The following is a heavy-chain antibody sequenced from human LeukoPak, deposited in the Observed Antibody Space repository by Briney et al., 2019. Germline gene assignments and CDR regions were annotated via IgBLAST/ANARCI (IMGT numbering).Heavy chain of an antibody. CDR2: ISAYNGNT. Sequence: ASVKVSCKASGYTFTSYGISWVRQAPGQGPEWMGWISAYNGNTNYAQKLQGRVTMTTDTSTSTAYMELRSLRSDDTAVYYCARDRSPAAISHFDYWGQGTLVTVSS. V-gene: IGHV1-18*01. CDR3: ARDRSPAAISHFDY. D-gene: IGHD2-2*01. CDR1: GYTFTSYG. J-gene: IGHJ4*02.